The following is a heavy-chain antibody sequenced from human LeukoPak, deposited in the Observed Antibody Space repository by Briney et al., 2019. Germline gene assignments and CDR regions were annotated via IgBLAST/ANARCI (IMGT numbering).Heavy chain of an antibody. J-gene: IGHJ6*02. D-gene: IGHD3-10*01. CDR1: GFTFRGYA. Sequence: PGGSLRLSCAASGFTFRGYAMHWVRQAPGKGLEWVALIRSNGNEKFYLDAVQGRFSISRDNSKNTLFLQMSSLRPEDTAVYYCAKDRDGSGSFQKKLGLWGQETTVTVSS. CDR2: IRSNGNEK. CDR3: AKDRDGSGSFQKKLGL. V-gene: IGHV3-30*02.